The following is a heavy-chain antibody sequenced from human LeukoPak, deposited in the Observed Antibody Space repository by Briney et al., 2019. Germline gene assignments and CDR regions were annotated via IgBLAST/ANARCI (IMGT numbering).Heavy chain of an antibody. Sequence: KPGGSLRLSCAASGFTFSSYSMNWVRQAPGKGLEWVSSISSSSSYIYYADSVKGRFTISRDNAKNSLYLQMNSLRAEDTAVYYCAKVLAGYYDSSGYSGNDAFDIWGQGTRVTVSS. CDR3: AKVLAGYYDSSGYSGNDAFDI. CDR1: GFTFSSYS. D-gene: IGHD3-22*01. V-gene: IGHV3-21*01. CDR2: ISSSSSYI. J-gene: IGHJ3*02.